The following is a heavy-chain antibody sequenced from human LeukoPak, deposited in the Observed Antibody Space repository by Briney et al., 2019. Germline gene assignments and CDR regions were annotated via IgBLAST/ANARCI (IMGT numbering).Heavy chain of an antibody. V-gene: IGHV3-23*01. J-gene: IGHJ4*02. CDR3: ARDLVKSSTGENTPGTY. D-gene: IGHD7-27*01. Sequence: PGGSLRLSCAASGFTFSSYAMSWVRQAPGKGLEWVSAISGSGGSTYYADSVKGRFTISRDNSKNTLYLQMNSLRAEDTAVYYCARDLVKSSTGENTPGTYWGQGTLVTVSS. CDR1: GFTFSSYA. CDR2: ISGSGGST.